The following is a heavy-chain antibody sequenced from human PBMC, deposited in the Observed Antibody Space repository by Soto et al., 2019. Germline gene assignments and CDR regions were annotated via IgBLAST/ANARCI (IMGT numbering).Heavy chain of an antibody. CDR1: GGSISSSSYS. CDR3: VGGFDY. D-gene: IGHD3-16*01. V-gene: IGHV4-39*01. J-gene: IGHJ4*02. Sequence: QLQLQESVPGLVKPSETLYLTCTVSGGSISSSSYSWIWIRQPPGKGLEWIGPISYTGRTYYNPSLKSRVTMALDTSKDQLSLKLSSVTAAATALYYCVGGFDYWCQGTMVTVSS. CDR2: ISYTGRT.